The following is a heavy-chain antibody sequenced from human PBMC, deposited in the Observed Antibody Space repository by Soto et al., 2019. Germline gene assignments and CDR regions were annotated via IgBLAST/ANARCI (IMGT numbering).Heavy chain of an antibody. CDR3: AKDLVSPYSGSYDYYYYYGMDV. CDR2: ISYDGSNK. Sequence: GGSLRLSCAASGFTFSSYGMHWVRQAPGKGLEWVAVISYDGSNKYYADSVRGRFTISRDNSKNTLYLQMNSLRAEDTAVYYCAKDLVSPYSGSYDYYYYYGMDVWGQGTTVTVSS. CDR1: GFTFSSYG. J-gene: IGHJ6*02. V-gene: IGHV3-30*18. D-gene: IGHD1-26*01.